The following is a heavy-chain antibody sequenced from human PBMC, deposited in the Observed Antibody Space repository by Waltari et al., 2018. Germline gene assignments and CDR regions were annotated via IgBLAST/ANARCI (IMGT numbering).Heavy chain of an antibody. Sequence: QVQLQESGPGLVKPSETLSLTCTVSGGSISSYYWSWIRQPPGKGLEWIGYIYYSGSTNYNPSLKSRVTISVDTSKNQFSLKLSSVTAADTAVYYCARGESSSWYRHFDYWGQGTLVTVSS. CDR3: ARGESSSWYRHFDY. CDR2: IYYSGST. D-gene: IGHD6-13*01. CDR1: GGSISSYY. J-gene: IGHJ4*02. V-gene: IGHV4-59*01.